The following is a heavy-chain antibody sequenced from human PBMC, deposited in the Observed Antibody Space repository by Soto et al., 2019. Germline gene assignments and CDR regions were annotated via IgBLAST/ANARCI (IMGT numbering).Heavy chain of an antibody. J-gene: IGHJ3*02. D-gene: IGHD6-19*01. CDR2: ISWNSGSI. CDR1: GFTFDDYA. V-gene: IGHV3-9*01. Sequence: EVQLVESGGGLVQPGRSLRLSCAASGFTFDDYAMHWVRQAPGKGLEWVSGISWNSGSIGYADSVKGRFTISRDNAKNSLYLQMNSLRAEDTALYYCAKEQDPAVAILIDAFDIWGQGTMVTVSS. CDR3: AKEQDPAVAILIDAFDI.